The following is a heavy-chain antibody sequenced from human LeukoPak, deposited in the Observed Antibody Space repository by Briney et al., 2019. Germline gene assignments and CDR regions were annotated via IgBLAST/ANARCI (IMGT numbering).Heavy chain of an antibody. Sequence: RPSETQSLTCTVSGGSISSSCYYSGWLRQPPGKGLEWFGRIYYSGSTYYNPSLKSRVTISVDTSKSQFSLKLSSVTAADTAVYYCAKTLSGCHGYYFDYWGQGTLVTVSS. CDR1: GGSISSSCYY. J-gene: IGHJ4*02. CDR2: IYYSGST. D-gene: IGHD1-26*01. CDR3: AKTLSGCHGYYFDY. V-gene: IGHV4-39*01.